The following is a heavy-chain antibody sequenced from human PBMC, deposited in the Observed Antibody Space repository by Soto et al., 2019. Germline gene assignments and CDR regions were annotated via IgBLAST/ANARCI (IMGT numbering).Heavy chain of an antibody. V-gene: IGHV3-23*01. Sequence: RGSLRLSCAASGFTFSSYAMSWVRQAPGKGLEWVSAISGSGGSTYYADSVKGRFTISRDNSKNTLYLQMNSLRAEDTAVYYCAKLQGPWSPDHWNPVRAFDIWGQGTMVTVSS. CDR2: ISGSGGST. D-gene: IGHD1-1*01. J-gene: IGHJ3*02. CDR3: AKLQGPWSPDHWNPVRAFDI. CDR1: GFTFSSYA.